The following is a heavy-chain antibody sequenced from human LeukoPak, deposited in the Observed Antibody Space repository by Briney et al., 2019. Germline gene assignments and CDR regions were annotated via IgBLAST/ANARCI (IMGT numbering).Heavy chain of an antibody. J-gene: IGHJ5*02. Sequence: GGSLRLSCAASGFTFSSYEMNWVRQAPGKGLEWVSSISSSGTTMYYADSVKGRFTISRDNAKNSLYLQMNSLRAEDTAVYYCARDLGFLWFDPWGQGTLVTVSP. V-gene: IGHV3-48*03. CDR3: ARDLGFLWFDP. CDR1: GFTFSSYE. CDR2: ISSSGTTM. D-gene: IGHD2/OR15-2a*01.